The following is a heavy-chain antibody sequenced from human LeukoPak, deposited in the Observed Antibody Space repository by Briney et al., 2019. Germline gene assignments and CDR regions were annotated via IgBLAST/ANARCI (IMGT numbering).Heavy chain of an antibody. J-gene: IGHJ5*02. CDR1: GFTFSGYS. D-gene: IGHD2-2*02. CDR2: ISSSSSYI. CDR3: ARADLSCSSTSCYKDNWFDP. Sequence: PGGSLRLSCAASGFTFSGYSMNWVRQAPGKGLEWVSPISSSSSYIYYADSVKGRFTISRDNAKNSLYLQMNSLRAEDTAVYYCARADLSCSSTSCYKDNWFDPWGQGTLVTVSS. V-gene: IGHV3-21*01.